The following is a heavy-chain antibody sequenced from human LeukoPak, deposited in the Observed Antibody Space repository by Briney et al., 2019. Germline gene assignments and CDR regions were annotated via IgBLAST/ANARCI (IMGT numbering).Heavy chain of an antibody. J-gene: IGHJ4*02. D-gene: IGHD2-8*01. Sequence: NPSETLSLTCTVSGGSISSSSYYWGWIRQPPGKGLEWIGSIYYSGSTYYNPSLKSRVTISVDTSKNQFSLKLSSVTAADTAVYYCARLLNVIMGNDYWGQGTLVTVSS. CDR3: ARLLNVIMGNDY. CDR1: GGSISSSSYY. CDR2: IYYSGST. V-gene: IGHV4-39*01.